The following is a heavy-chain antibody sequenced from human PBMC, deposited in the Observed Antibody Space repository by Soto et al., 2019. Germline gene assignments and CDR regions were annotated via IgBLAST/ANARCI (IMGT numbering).Heavy chain of an antibody. V-gene: IGHV4-39*01. J-gene: IGHJ4*02. CDR3: ARHGPLSNNWNQLDY. Sequence: SETLSLTCTVSGGSISSSPYYWGWIRQPPGKGLEWIGNIYYNGNTFYNPSLKSRVTISVDTSKNHFSLKLSSVTAADTAVYYCARHGPLSNNWNQLDYWGQGTLVTAPQ. D-gene: IGHD1-1*01. CDR2: IYYNGNT. CDR1: GGSISSSPYY.